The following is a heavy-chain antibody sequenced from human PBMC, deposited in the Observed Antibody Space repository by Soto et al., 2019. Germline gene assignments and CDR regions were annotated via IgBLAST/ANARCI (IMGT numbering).Heavy chain of an antibody. CDR1: GFTVSSSY. D-gene: IGHD3-10*01. CDR3: ARFIRVPSYYFDY. CDR2: IYSGGST. V-gene: IGHV3-53*01. Sequence: GGSLRLSCAASGFTVSSSYMSWVRQAPGKGLEWASVIYSGGSTYYAEAVKGRFAISRDNSKNTLYLQMNSLRAQDTAVYYSARFIRVPSYYFDYWRQGTLVTVSS. J-gene: IGHJ4*02.